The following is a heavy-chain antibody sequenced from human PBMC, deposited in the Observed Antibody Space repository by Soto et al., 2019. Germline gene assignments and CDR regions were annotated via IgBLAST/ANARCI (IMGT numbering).Heavy chain of an antibody. V-gene: IGHV3-21*01. CDR3: ASDVVVVVAALKGDAFDI. D-gene: IGHD2-15*01. Sequence: GGSLRLSCAASGFTFSSYSMNWVRQAPGKGLEWVSSISSSSYIYYADSVKGRFTISRDNAKNSLYLQMNSLRAEDTAVYYCASDVVVVVAALKGDAFDIWGQGTMVTVSS. J-gene: IGHJ3*02. CDR1: GFTFSSYS. CDR2: ISSSSYI.